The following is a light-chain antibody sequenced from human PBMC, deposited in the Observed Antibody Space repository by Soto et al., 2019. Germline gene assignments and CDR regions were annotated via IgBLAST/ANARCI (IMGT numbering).Light chain of an antibody. V-gene: IGKV1-39*01. J-gene: IGKJ1*01. CDR3: QQSHSTPRT. CDR1: QSVNTY. Sequence: DIQMTQSPSSLSASVGDRVTITCRASQSVNTYLNWYQQKPGKAPTVLIYGASVLQSGVPSRFRGSGSGTDFTLTISSLQPEDFATYYCQQSHSTPRTFGQGTKVDIK. CDR2: GAS.